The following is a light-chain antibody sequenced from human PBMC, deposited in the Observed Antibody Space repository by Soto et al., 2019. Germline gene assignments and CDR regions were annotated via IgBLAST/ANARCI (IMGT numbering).Light chain of an antibody. CDR2: EVS. CDR3: SSYTRGSTLV. V-gene: IGLV2-14*01. CDR1: SSDVGGYNY. J-gene: IGLJ3*02. Sequence: QSALTQPASASGSPGQSITISCTGTSSDVGGYNYVSWYQQHPDKAPKLMIYEVSNRPSGVSNRFSGSKSGNTASLTISGLQSDDEGNYYCSSYTRGSTLVFGGGTKLTVL.